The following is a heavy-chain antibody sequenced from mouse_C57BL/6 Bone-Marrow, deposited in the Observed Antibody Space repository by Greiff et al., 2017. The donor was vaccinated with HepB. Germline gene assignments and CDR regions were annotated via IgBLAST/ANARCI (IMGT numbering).Heavy chain of an antibody. V-gene: IGHV14-4*01. J-gene: IGHJ2*01. CDR1: GFNIKDDY. CDR2: IDPENGDT. CDR3: TYTYYFDY. Sequence: EVKLMESGAELVRPGASVKLSCTASGFNIKDDYMHWVKQRPEQGLEWIGWIDPENGDTEYASKFQGKATITADTSSNTAYLQLSSLTSEDTAVYYCTYTYYFDYWGQGTTLTVSS.